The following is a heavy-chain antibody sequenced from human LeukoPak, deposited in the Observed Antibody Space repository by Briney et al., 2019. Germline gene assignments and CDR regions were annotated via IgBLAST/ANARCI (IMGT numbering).Heavy chain of an antibody. J-gene: IGHJ4*02. V-gene: IGHV4-34*01. CDR1: GGSFSGYY. Sequence: KSSETLSHTCAVYGGSFSGYYWSWIRQPPGKGLEWIGEINHSGSTNYNPSLKSRVTISVDTSKNQFSLKLSSVTAADTAVYYCAREWAGSGIDYWGQGTLVTVSS. CDR2: INHSGST. D-gene: IGHD3-10*01. CDR3: AREWAGSGIDY.